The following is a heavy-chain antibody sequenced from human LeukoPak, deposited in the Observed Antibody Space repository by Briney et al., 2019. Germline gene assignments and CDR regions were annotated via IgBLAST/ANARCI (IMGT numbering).Heavy chain of an antibody. V-gene: IGHV3-23*01. CDR2: ISGSGNST. CDR3: AKDGPTYYYDSSGYYPDY. J-gene: IGHJ4*02. Sequence: GGSLRLSCVASGFTFSSYAMSWVRQAPGKGLEWVSAISGSGNSTYYADSVKGRFTISRDNSKNTLYLQMNSLRPEDTAVYYCAKDGPTYYYDSSGYYPDYWGQGTLVTVSS. CDR1: GFTFSSYA. D-gene: IGHD3-22*01.